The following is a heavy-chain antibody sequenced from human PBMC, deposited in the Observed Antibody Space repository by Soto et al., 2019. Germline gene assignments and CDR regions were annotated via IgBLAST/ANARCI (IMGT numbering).Heavy chain of an antibody. D-gene: IGHD2-21*02. CDR2: ISYDGATQ. CDR1: GLTFSTSG. CDR3: ATKARVTNYLYYGMDV. J-gene: IGHJ6*02. V-gene: IGHV3-30*03. Sequence: GSLRLSCEVSGLTFSTSGMRWFRQSAGKGLEWLAVISYDGATQYYGDTVKGRFTISRDNSKNTLFLHMGRLRAEDTAMYYCATKARVTNYLYYGMDVWGLGTTVTVSS.